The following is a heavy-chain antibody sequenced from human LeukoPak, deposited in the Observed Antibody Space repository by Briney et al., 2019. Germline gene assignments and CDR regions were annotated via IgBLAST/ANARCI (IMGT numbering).Heavy chain of an antibody. V-gene: IGHV3-23*01. CDR1: GFTFNNYT. CDR2: ISGSGGST. Sequence: GGSLRLSCAGSGFTFNNYTMSWVRQAPGKGLEWVSAISGSGGSTYYADSVKGRFTISRDNSKNTLYLQMNSLRAEDTAVYYCAKAGLYDVVRGVISAFDPWGQGTLVTVSS. D-gene: IGHD3-10*01. CDR3: AKAGLYDVVRGVISAFDP. J-gene: IGHJ5*02.